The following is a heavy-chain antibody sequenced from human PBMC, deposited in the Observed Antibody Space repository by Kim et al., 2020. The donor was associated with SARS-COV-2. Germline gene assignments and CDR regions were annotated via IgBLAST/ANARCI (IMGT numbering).Heavy chain of an antibody. J-gene: IGHJ4*02. Sequence: CAGHGGAFGGYDGDGIRQPRGRGLEWSEEINQSGSTNYNPSLKSRVTISVDTSKNQFSLKRSSVTAADTAVYYCARLEYSYGYDYWGQGTL. CDR1: GGAFGGYD. CDR3: ARLEYSYGYDY. V-gene: IGHV4-34*01. CDR2: INQSGST. D-gene: IGHD5-18*01.